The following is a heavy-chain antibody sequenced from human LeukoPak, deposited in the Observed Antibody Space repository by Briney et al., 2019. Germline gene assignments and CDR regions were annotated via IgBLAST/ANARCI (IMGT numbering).Heavy chain of an antibody. D-gene: IGHD6-13*01. Sequence: SETLSLTCAVYGGSFSGYYWSWIRQPPGKGLEWIGEINHSGSTNYNPSLKSRVTISVDTSKNQFSLKLSSVTAADTAVYYCARHAMAAAGSFYYYYYMDVWGKGTTVTVSS. CDR3: ARHAMAAAGSFYYYYYMDV. CDR2: INHSGST. CDR1: GGSFSGYY. J-gene: IGHJ6*03. V-gene: IGHV4-34*01.